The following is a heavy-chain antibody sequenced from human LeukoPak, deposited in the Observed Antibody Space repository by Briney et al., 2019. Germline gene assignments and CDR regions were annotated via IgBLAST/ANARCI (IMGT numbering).Heavy chain of an antibody. CDR2: INPSGGST. J-gene: IGHJ6*03. Sequence: ASVKVSCKASGGTFSSYAISWVRQAPGQGLEWMGIINPSGGSTSYAQKFQGRVTMTRDTSTSTVYMELSSLRSEDTAVYYCARDRYSSSPGDYYYYMDVWGKGTTVTVSS. V-gene: IGHV1-46*01. CDR3: ARDRYSSSPGDYYYYMDV. D-gene: IGHD6-6*01. CDR1: GGTFSSYA.